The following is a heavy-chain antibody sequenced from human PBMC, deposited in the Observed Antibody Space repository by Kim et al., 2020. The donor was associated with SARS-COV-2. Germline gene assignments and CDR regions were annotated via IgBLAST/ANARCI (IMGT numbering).Heavy chain of an antibody. CDR3: ASGGCYESNGAPDQ. J-gene: IGHJ4*02. CDR1: GFIVSTKY. D-gene: IGHD3-22*01. Sequence: GGSLRLSCAASGFIVSTKYMNWVRQAPGKGLEWVSVIQSGGGTYYADSVKGRFTISRDNSKNLLYLEMNSLRVDDTAVYYCASGGCYESNGAPDQWGRGTLVTVSS. V-gene: IGHV3-53*01. CDR2: IQSGGGT.